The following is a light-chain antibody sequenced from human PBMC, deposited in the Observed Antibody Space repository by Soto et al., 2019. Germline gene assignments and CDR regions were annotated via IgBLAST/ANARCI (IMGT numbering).Light chain of an antibody. CDR1: QSVNSN. V-gene: IGKV3-15*01. Sequence: IVFTQSPGPLSLSPGEKVILSCRASQSVNSNLAWYQQKPGQTPRLLISGASTRATGIPVRFSGSGSGTEFTLTISSLQSEDFAVYYCQQYHNWPLITFGQGTRLEIK. CDR3: QQYHNWPLIT. J-gene: IGKJ5*01. CDR2: GAS.